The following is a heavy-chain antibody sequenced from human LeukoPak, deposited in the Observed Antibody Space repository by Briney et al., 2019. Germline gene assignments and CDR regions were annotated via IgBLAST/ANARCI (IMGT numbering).Heavy chain of an antibody. Sequence: TFGDYYWSWIRQPPGEGLEWIGYIYYSGSTYYNPSLKSRVTISVDTSKNQFSLKLSSVTAADTAVYYCARAEYSSWAINWFDPWGQGTLVTVSS. D-gene: IGHD6-6*01. CDR2: IYYSGST. CDR1: TFGDYY. V-gene: IGHV4-30-4*08. CDR3: ARAEYSSWAINWFDP. J-gene: IGHJ5*02.